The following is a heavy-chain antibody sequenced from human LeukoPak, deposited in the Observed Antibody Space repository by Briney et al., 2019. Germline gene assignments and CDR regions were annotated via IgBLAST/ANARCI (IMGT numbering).Heavy chain of an antibody. J-gene: IGHJ4*02. CDR3: ARHLRSSSGRGPFDY. D-gene: IGHD3-3*01. CDR2: IYYSGST. CDR1: GGSISSYY. Sequence: PSETLSLTCTVSGGSISSYYWSWIRQPPGKGLEWIGYIYYSGSTNYNPSLKSRVTISVDTPKNQFSLKLSSVTAADTAVYYCARHLRSSSGRGPFDYWGQGTLVTVSS. V-gene: IGHV4-59*08.